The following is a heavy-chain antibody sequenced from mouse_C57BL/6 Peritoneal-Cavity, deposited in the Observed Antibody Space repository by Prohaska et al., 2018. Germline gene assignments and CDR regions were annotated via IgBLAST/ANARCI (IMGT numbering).Heavy chain of an antibody. CDR2: IDPETGGT. CDR1: GYTFTDYE. J-gene: IGHJ2*01. V-gene: IGHV1-15*01. CDR3: TRSTYYYGSQYYFDY. Sequence: QVQLQQSGAELVRPGASVTLSCKASGYTFTDYEMHWVKKTPVHGLEWIGAIDPETGGTAYNQKFKGKAILTADKASSTAYMELRSLTSEDSAVYYCTRSTYYYGSQYYFDYWGQGTTLTVSS. D-gene: IGHD1-1*01.